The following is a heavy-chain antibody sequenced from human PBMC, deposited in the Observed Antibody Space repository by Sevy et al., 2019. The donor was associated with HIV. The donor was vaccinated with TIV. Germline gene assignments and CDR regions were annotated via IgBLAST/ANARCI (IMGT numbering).Heavy chain of an antibody. Sequence: GESLKISCKGSGYSFTSYWIGWVRQMPGKGLEWMGIIYPGDCDTRYSPSFQGQVTISADKSISTAYLQWSSLKASDTAMYYCARRGGYCSGGSCDTQYYFDYWGQGTLVTVSS. CDR3: ARRGGYCSGGSCDTQYYFDY. CDR2: IYPGDCDT. CDR1: GYSFTSYW. V-gene: IGHV5-51*01. J-gene: IGHJ4*02. D-gene: IGHD2-15*01.